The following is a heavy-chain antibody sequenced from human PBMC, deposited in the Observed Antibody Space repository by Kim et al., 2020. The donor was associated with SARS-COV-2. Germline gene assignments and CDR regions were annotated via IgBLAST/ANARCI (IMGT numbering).Heavy chain of an antibody. J-gene: IGHJ4*02. CDR3: ARRVCSSTSCFFF. Sequence: DYALSVKGRITINPDTSKYQSSLQLSSVTPEDTAVYYCARRVCSSTSCFFFWGQGTLVTVSS. V-gene: IGHV6-1*01. D-gene: IGHD2-2*01.